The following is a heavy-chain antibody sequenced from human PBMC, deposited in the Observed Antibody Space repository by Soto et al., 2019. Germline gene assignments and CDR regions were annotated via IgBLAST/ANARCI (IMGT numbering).Heavy chain of an antibody. CDR1: GYSFTNYY. Sequence: QMQLVQSGAEVKKPGASVKVSCKASGYSFTNYYMHWVRQAPGQGLEWMGIINPSGGTTRYARKIQGRITMTSDTSTSTVYMEVSRLSSEDTAVYYCARDGATMGSYYLHYWGQGTLVTVSS. D-gene: IGHD5-12*01. CDR3: ARDGATMGSYYLHY. J-gene: IGHJ4*02. V-gene: IGHV1-46*01. CDR2: INPSGGTT.